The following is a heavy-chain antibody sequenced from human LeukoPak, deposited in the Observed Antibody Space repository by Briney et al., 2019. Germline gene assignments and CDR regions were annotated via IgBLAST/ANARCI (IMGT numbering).Heavy chain of an antibody. Sequence: PSVKVSCKASGYTFTGYYIHWVRQAPGQGLEWMGWINPNSGHTDYVQKFQGRVTMTRDTSISTAYMELTSLRSDDTAVYYCARDSGDSGNTFWYYWGQGTLVTVSS. CDR2: INPNSGHT. V-gene: IGHV1-2*02. CDR1: GYTFTGYY. D-gene: IGHD3-10*01. J-gene: IGHJ4*02. CDR3: ARDSGDSGNTFWYY.